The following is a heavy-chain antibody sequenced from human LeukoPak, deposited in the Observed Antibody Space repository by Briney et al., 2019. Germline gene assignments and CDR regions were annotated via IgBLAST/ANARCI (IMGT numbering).Heavy chain of an antibody. CDR3: ATEYSSFHAFDI. CDR2: FDPEDGET. V-gene: IGHV1-24*01. Sequence: ASVKVSCKVSGYTLTELSMHWVRQAPGKGLEWMGGFDPEDGETIYAQKFQGRVTMTEDTSTDTAYMELSSLRSEDTAVYYCATEYSSFHAFDIWGQGTMVTVSS. CDR1: GYTLTELS. D-gene: IGHD6-6*01. J-gene: IGHJ3*02.